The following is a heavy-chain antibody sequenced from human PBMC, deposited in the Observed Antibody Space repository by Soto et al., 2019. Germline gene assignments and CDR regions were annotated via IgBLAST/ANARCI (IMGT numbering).Heavy chain of an antibody. J-gene: IGHJ6*02. D-gene: IGHD3-10*01. CDR2: INHSGST. Sequence: SEALSLTCAVYGGSFSGYYWSWIRQPPGKGLEWIGEINHSGSTNYNPSLKSRVTISVDTSKNQFSLKLSSVTAADTAVYYCARESLLWFGELFYYYGMDVWGQGTTVT. CDR3: ARESLLWFGELFYYYGMDV. CDR1: GGSFSGYY. V-gene: IGHV4-34*01.